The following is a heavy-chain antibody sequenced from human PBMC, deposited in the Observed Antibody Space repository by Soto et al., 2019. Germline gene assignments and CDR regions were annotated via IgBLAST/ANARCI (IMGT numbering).Heavy chain of an antibody. D-gene: IGHD3-16*02. Sequence: GESLKISCKGSGYSFAGYWITWVRQKPGKGLEWMGRIDPSDSQTYYSPSFQGQVTISADKSISTAYLQWSSLKASDTAMYYCARLGGDYVWGSYRYNWFDPWGQGTLVTVSS. J-gene: IGHJ5*02. V-gene: IGHV5-10-1*04. CDR1: GYSFAGYW. CDR2: IDPSDSQT. CDR3: ARLGGDYVWGSYRYNWFDP.